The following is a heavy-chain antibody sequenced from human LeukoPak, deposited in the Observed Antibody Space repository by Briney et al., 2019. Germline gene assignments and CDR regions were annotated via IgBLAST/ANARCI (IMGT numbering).Heavy chain of an antibody. CDR2: IYYSGST. CDR3: ARVGDKFDY. V-gene: IGHV4-59*01. Sequence: PSETLSLTCTVSGGSISSYYWSWLRQPPGKGLEWIGYIYYSGSTNYNPSLKSRVTISVDTSKNQFSLKLSSVTAAETAVYYCARVGDKFDYWGQGTLVTVSS. D-gene: IGHD3-10*01. J-gene: IGHJ4*02. CDR1: GGSISSYY.